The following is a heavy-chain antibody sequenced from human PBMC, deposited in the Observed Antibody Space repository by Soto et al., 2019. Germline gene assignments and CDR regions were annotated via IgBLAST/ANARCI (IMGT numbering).Heavy chain of an antibody. J-gene: IGHJ4*02. CDR1: GGSISSYY. D-gene: IGHD1-20*01. CDR3: ARALSPGYNWNTGFDY. Sequence: QVQLQESGPGLVKPSETLSLTCTVSGGSISSYYWSWIRQPPGKGLEWIGYIYYSGSTNYNPSLKSRVTISVDTSKNQFSLKLSSVTAADTAVYYCARALSPGYNWNTGFDYWGQGTLVTVSS. CDR2: IYYSGST. V-gene: IGHV4-59*01.